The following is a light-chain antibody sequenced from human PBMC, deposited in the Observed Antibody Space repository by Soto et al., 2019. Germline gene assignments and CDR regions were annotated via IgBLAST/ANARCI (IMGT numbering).Light chain of an antibody. Sequence: EIFMAQSPATLSVSPGERATLSCRASQSVTSNLAWYQQKPGQAPRLLIYGASTRATGIPARFSGSGSGTEFTLTISRLEPEDFVAYYCQQYATDPLTFGGGTKVDI. CDR3: QQYATDPLT. J-gene: IGKJ4*01. CDR1: QSVTSN. V-gene: IGKV3-15*01. CDR2: GAS.